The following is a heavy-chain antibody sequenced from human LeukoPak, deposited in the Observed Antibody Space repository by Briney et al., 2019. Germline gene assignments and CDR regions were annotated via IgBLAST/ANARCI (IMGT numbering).Heavy chain of an antibody. D-gene: IGHD5-12*01. V-gene: IGHV3-7*01. CDR3: ARLRPGSQIDY. J-gene: IGHJ4*02. CDR1: GFTFTSYW. Sequence: PGGSLRLSCVASGFTFTSYWMNWVRQAPGKGLEWVANINQDGSEKYYVDSVKGRFTISRDNAENSLYLQMNNLRAEDTAVYYCARLRPGSQIDYWGQGTLVTVSS. CDR2: INQDGSEK.